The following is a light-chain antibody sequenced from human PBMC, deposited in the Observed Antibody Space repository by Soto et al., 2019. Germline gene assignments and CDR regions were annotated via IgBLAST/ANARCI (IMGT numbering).Light chain of an antibody. CDR1: QGISSY. J-gene: IGKJ1*01. CDR3: QQYYSYPRWT. Sequence: AIRITQSPSSFSASPGDRVTITCRASQGISSYLAWYQQKPGKAPKLLIYAASTLQSGVPSRFSGSGSGTDFTLTISCLQSEDFATYYCQQYYSYPRWTFGQGTKVDIK. CDR2: AAS. V-gene: IGKV1-8*01.